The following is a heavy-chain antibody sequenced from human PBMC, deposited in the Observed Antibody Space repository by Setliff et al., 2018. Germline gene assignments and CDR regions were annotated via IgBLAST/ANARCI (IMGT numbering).Heavy chain of an antibody. Sequence: PGGSLRLSCAASGFIFSDHYMDWVRQAPGRGLEWVARSRDKASSYTTEYAASVKGRFTIARDNSKNSVYLQMNSLRAEDTAVYYCARGRVMGELRVWFDPWGQGTLVTVSS. D-gene: IGHD1-26*01. V-gene: IGHV3-72*01. CDR2: SRDKASSYTT. J-gene: IGHJ5*02. CDR1: GFIFSDHY. CDR3: ARGRVMGELRVWFDP.